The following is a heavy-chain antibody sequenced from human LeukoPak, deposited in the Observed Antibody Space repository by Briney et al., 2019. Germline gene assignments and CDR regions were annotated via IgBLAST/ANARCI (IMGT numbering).Heavy chain of an antibody. V-gene: IGHV4-30-2*01. CDR2: IYHSGST. CDR1: GGSISSGGYY. CDR3: ARIMRDNGGSYHDAFDI. J-gene: IGHJ3*02. D-gene: IGHD1-26*01. Sequence: SETLSLTCTVSGGSISSGGYYWSWIRQPPGKGLEWIGYIYHSGSTYYNPSLKSRVTISVDRSKNQFSLKLSSVTAADTAVYYCARIMRDNGGSYHDAFDIWGQGTMVTVSS.